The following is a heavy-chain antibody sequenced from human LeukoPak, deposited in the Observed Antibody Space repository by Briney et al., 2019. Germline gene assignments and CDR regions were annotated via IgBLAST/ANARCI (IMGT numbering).Heavy chain of an antibody. CDR1: GGSLSNNNYY. CDR3: ASDLPMVRGVKDAFDI. J-gene: IGHJ3*02. V-gene: IGHV4-39*07. D-gene: IGHD3-10*01. Sequence: SETLSLTCTVSGGSLSNNNYYWGWIRQPPGKGLEWIARVHYSGSTYYNPSLKSRVTMSVDTSKNQFSLKLSSVTAADTAVYYCASDLPMVRGVKDAFDIWGQGTVVTVSS. CDR2: VHYSGST.